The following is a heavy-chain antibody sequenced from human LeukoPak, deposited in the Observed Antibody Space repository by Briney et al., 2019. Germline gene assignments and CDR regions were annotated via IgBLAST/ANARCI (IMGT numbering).Heavy chain of an antibody. CDR3: ARFDFVWDTHGMDAFDL. Sequence: PSETLSLTCAVFGFSLSRGFSWGWVRQPPGKGLEWLANIHHSGTTYFSPSLRSRLSISSDPSENKFSLKLSSVTAEDTAVYFCARFDFVWDTHGMDAFDLWGQGTAVTVSS. J-gene: IGHJ3*01. CDR2: IHHSGTT. V-gene: IGHV4-38-2*01. CDR1: GFSLSRGFS. D-gene: IGHD3-16*01.